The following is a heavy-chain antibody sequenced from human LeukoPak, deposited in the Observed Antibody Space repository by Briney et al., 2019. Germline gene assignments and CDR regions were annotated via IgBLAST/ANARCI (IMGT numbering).Heavy chain of an antibody. CDR1: GGSFSGHY. Sequence: SETLSLTCAVSGGSFSGHYWNWIRQPPGKGLEWIGEINHGGSTNYNPSLKSRVTISVDTSQNQFSLRLSSVTAADTAVYYCTRQPKSCTPGVFVTGEACWFDSWGQGTLVTVSS. CDR3: TRQPKSCTPGVFVTGEACWFDS. V-gene: IGHV4-34*01. D-gene: IGHD3-10*01. CDR2: INHGGST. J-gene: IGHJ5*01.